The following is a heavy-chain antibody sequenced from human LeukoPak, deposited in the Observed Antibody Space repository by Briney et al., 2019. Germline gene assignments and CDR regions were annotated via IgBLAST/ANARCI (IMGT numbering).Heavy chain of an antibody. Sequence: PGGSLRLSCAASGFTFSSYGMHWVRQAPGKGLEWVAVISYDGGNKYYADSVKGRFTVSRDNSKNTLYLQMNSLRAEDTAVYYCAKEIGYYGYYYGMDVWGQGTTVTVSS. CDR2: ISYDGGNK. CDR1: GFTFSSYG. D-gene: IGHD3-10*01. J-gene: IGHJ6*02. CDR3: AKEIGYYGYYYGMDV. V-gene: IGHV3-30*18.